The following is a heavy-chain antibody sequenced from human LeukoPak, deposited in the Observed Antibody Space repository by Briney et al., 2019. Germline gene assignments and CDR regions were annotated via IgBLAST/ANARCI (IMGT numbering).Heavy chain of an antibody. CDR2: IWYDGSNK. Sequence: PGGSLRLSCAASGFTFSSYGMHWVRQAPGKGLEWVAVIWYDGSNKYYADSVKGRFTISRDNSKNTLYLRMNSLRAEDTAVYYCAKDDGDTTRGSIDYWGQGTLVTVSS. CDR3: AKDDGDTTRGSIDY. D-gene: IGHD5-18*01. V-gene: IGHV3-33*06. J-gene: IGHJ4*02. CDR1: GFTFSSYG.